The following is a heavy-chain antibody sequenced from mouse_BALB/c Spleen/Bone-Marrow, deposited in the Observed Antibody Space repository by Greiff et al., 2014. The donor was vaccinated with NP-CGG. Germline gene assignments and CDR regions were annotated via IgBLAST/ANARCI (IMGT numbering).Heavy chain of an antibody. J-gene: IGHJ2*01. V-gene: IGHV14-3*02. CDR1: GFNIKDTY. CDR3: ARYYYGSSYFDY. CDR2: IDPANGNT. Sequence: EVKLQESGAGLVKPGASVKLSCTASGFNIKDTYMHWVKQRPEQGLEWIGRIDPANGNTKYDPKFQGKATITADTSSNTAYLQLSSLTSEDTAVHYCARYYYGSSYFDYWGQGTTLTASS. D-gene: IGHD1-1*01.